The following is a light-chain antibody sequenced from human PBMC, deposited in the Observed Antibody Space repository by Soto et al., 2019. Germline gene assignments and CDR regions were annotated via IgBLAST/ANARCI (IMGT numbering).Light chain of an antibody. CDR1: SSDVGAHNF. CDR3: NSYTNTAARV. V-gene: IGLV2-14*01. J-gene: IGLJ1*01. CDR2: EVS. Sequence: QSVLTQPASVSGSPGQSITISCTGTSSDVGAHNFVSWYQQHPDKAPKLMIYEVSNRPSGVSDRFSGSKSGNTASLTISGLQAEDEADYYCNSYTNTAARVFGTGTKVTI.